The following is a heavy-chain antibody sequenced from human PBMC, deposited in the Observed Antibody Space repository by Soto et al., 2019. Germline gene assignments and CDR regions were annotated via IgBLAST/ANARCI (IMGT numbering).Heavy chain of an antibody. V-gene: IGHV4-31*03. CDR2: TYYGGST. Sequence: QVQLQESGPGLVKPSQTLSLTCTVSGVSVSSGDYYWTWIRQHSGRGLEWIGSTYYGGSTNYNPSLKSRVTISVDTSKNQFSLKLSSVTAADTAVYYCAGGSGDDWFDPRGQGTLVTVSS. D-gene: IGHD4-17*01. J-gene: IGHJ5*02. CDR1: GVSVSSGDYY. CDR3: AGGSGDDWFDP.